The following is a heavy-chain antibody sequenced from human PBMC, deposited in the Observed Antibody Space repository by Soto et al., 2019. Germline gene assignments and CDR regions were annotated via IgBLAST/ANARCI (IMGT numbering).Heavy chain of an antibody. J-gene: IGHJ3*02. CDR2: ISDSGSTI. CDR3: ASLSPPIAVTGIDVVDI. V-gene: IGHV3-48*03. Sequence: ESGGGLVQPGGSLRLSCAASGFTFSTYEMNWVRQAPGKGLEWVAYISDSGSTIYYADSVKGRFTISRDTAKHSLYLQMNSLRAEDTAVYFCASLSPPIAVTGIDVVDIWGQGTMVTVSS. D-gene: IGHD6-19*01. CDR1: GFTFSTYE.